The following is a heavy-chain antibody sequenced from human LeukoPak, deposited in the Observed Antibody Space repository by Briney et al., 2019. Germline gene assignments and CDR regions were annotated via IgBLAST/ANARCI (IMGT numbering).Heavy chain of an antibody. J-gene: IGHJ4*02. Sequence: ASVKVSCKASGYTFTSYAMHWVRQAPGQRLEWMGWINAGNGNTKYSRKFQGRVTITRDTSASTAYMELSSLRSEDTAVYYCARGGRLGYCSSTSCPYYFDYWGQGTLVTVSS. D-gene: IGHD2-2*01. V-gene: IGHV1-3*01. CDR2: INAGNGNT. CDR3: ARGGRLGYCSSTSCPYYFDY. CDR1: GYTFTSYA.